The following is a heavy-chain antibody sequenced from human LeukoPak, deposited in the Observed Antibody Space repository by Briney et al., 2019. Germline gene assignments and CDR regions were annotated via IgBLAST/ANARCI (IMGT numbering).Heavy chain of an antibody. CDR1: GGSISSGGYY. CDR2: IYYSGST. J-gene: IGHJ4*02. Sequence: PSETLSLTCTVSGGSISSGGYYWSWIRQHPGKGLEWIGYIYYSGSTNYNPSLKSRVTISVDTSKNQFSLKLSSVTAADTAVYYCARYPEWFGELGTEPHFDYWGQGTLVTVSS. D-gene: IGHD3-10*01. V-gene: IGHV4-61*08. CDR3: ARYPEWFGELGTEPHFDY.